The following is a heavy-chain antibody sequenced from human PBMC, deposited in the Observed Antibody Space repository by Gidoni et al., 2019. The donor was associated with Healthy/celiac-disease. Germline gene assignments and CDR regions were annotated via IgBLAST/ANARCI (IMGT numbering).Heavy chain of an antibody. V-gene: IGHV3-30*18. Sequence: QVQLVESGGGVVQPGRSLRLSCAASGFTFSSYGMHWVRQAPGKGLEWVAVISYDGSNKYYADSVKGRFTISRDNSKNMLYLQMNSLRAEDTAVYYCAKDRYSSGYSFDYWGQGTLVTVPS. CDR3: AKDRYSSGYSFDY. CDR2: ISYDGSNK. CDR1: GFTFSSYG. D-gene: IGHD3-22*01. J-gene: IGHJ4*02.